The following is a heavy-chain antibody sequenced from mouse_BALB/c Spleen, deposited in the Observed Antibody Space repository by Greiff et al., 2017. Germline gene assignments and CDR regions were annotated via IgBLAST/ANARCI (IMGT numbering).Heavy chain of an antibody. Sequence: EVQLVESGGGLVQPGGSWKLSCAASGFTFSSFGMHWVRQAPEKGLEWVAYISSGSSTIYYADTVKGRFTISRDNPKNTLFLQMTSLRSEDTAMYYCAKPLYGSSYPFAYWGQGTLVTVSA. J-gene: IGHJ3*01. D-gene: IGHD1-1*01. CDR3: AKPLYGSSYPFAY. CDR1: GFTFSSFG. V-gene: IGHV5-17*02. CDR2: ISSGSSTI.